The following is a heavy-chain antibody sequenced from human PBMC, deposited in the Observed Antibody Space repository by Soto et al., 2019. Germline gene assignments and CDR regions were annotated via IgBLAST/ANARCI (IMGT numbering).Heavy chain of an antibody. V-gene: IGHV3-74*01. Sequence: EVQLVESGGGLVQPWWSLRLSCADSGFTFSGYWMHWVRQAPGKGLVWVSRIDGDGSRTNYADSVKGRCTISRDNAKNTLYLQMNSLRAEDTAVYYCARELASYNDYWGQGTLVTVSS. CDR2: IDGDGSRT. CDR3: ARELASYNDY. CDR1: GFTFSGYW. D-gene: IGHD1-1*01. J-gene: IGHJ4*02.